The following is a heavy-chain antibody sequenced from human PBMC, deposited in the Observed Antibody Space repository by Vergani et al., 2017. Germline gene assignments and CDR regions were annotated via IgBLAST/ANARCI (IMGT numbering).Heavy chain of an antibody. CDR1: GYTFDNYG. V-gene: IGHV1-18*01. Sequence: QVQLVQSGAEVKKPGASVKVSCKASGYTFDNYGISWVRQAPGQGLEWMGWISAYNSDTKYAQKFQGRVTMTTQTPTSTAYMELRSLRSDDTAVYFCARGPPYDSSGYPDYWGQGTLVTVSS. CDR2: ISAYNSDT. J-gene: IGHJ4*02. CDR3: ARGPPYDSSGYPDY. D-gene: IGHD3-22*01.